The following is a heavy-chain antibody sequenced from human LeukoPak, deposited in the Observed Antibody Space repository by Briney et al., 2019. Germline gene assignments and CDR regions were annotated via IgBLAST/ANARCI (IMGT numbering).Heavy chain of an antibody. CDR1: GYSISSGYY. CDR3: ARDPMIYAFDI. D-gene: IGHD3-22*01. Sequence: SETLSLTCTVSGYSISSGYYWGWIRQPPGKGLEWIGSIYHSGNTYYNPSLKSRVTISVDTSKNQFSLKLSSVTAADTAVYYCARDPMIYAFDIWGQGTMVTVSS. CDR2: IYHSGNT. J-gene: IGHJ3*02. V-gene: IGHV4-38-2*02.